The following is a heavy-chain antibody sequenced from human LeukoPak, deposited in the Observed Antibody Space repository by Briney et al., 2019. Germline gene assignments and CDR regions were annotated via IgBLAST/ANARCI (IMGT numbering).Heavy chain of an antibody. CDR2: ISGSGGST. D-gene: IGHD2-15*01. V-gene: IGHV3-23*01. J-gene: IGHJ3*02. CDR1: GFTFSSYA. CDR3: AKETVVVVAATPDAFDI. Sequence: QTGRSLRLSCAASGFTFSSYAMSWVRQAPGKGLEWVSGISGSGGSTHYADSVKDRFTISRDNSKNTLYLQMNSLRAEDTAVYYCAKETVVVVAATPDAFDIWGQGTMVTVSS.